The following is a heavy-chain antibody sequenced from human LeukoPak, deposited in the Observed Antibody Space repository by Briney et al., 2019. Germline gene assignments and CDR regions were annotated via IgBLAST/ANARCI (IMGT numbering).Heavy chain of an antibody. Sequence: SETLSLTCTVSGGSISSSSFYWGWIRQPPGKGLECIGSIYYSGRTYYNPSLKSRVTISVDTSKNQFSLKLSSVTAADTAVYYCARDGEWLLFDYWGQGTLVTVSS. V-gene: IGHV4-39*07. CDR2: IYYSGRT. J-gene: IGHJ4*02. CDR1: GGSISSSSFY. D-gene: IGHD3-3*01. CDR3: ARDGEWLLFDY.